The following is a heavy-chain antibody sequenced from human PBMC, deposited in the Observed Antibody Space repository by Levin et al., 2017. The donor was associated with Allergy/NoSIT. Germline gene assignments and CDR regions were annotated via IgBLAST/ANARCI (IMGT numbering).Heavy chain of an antibody. Sequence: ASVKVSCKASGYTFTDYYLHWVRQAPGQGLEWMGWINTNSGGTNYAQKFQGRVTVTRDTSISTAYMELSRLRSDDTAVYYCARDGDPGGATQRGLDYWGQGTLVTVSS. V-gene: IGHV1-2*02. J-gene: IGHJ4*02. CDR3: ARDGDPGGATQRGLDY. CDR1: GYTFTDYY. D-gene: IGHD1-26*01. CDR2: INTNSGGT.